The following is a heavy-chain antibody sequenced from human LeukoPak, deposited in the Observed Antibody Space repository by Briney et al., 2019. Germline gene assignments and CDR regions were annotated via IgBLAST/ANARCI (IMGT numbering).Heavy chain of an antibody. V-gene: IGHV3-23*01. J-gene: IGHJ4*02. CDR2: ISGSADST. CDR3: AKSSRQYRGGVDY. D-gene: IGHD5-12*01. CDR1: GFTFTTYA. Sequence: QPGGSLRFSCAASGFTFTTYAMSWVRQAPGKGLEWVSTISGSADSTYYADSVKGRFTISRDNSKNTLYLQMNSLRAEDTALYYCAKSSRQYRGGVDYWGQGILVTVSS.